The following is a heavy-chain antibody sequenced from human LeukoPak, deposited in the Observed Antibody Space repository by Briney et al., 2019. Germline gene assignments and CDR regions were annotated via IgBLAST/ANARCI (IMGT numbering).Heavy chain of an antibody. CDR1: GFTFDDYA. Sequence: SLXXXCXASGFTFDDYAMHWVRQAPGKGLEWVSLISWDGGSTYYADSVKGRFTISRDNSKNTLYLQMNSLRGEDTAVYYCAKVXVDTAMVYYFDYWGQGTLVTVSS. CDR3: AKVXVDTAMVYYFDY. D-gene: IGHD5-18*01. V-gene: IGHV3-43D*04. J-gene: IGHJ4*02. CDR2: ISWDGGST.